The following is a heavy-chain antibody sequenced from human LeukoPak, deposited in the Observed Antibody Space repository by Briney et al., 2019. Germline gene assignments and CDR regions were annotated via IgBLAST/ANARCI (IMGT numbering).Heavy chain of an antibody. CDR3: ARAEGRANDLRTGYFDY. V-gene: IGHV4-59*01. D-gene: IGHD1-1*01. Sequence: PSETLSLTCTVSGGSISSYYWSWIRQPPGKGLEWIGYIYYSGSTNYNPSLKSRVTISVDTSKNQFSLKLSSVTAADTAVYYCARAEGRANDLRTGYFDYWGQGTLVTVSS. CDR2: IYYSGST. CDR1: GGSISSYY. J-gene: IGHJ4*02.